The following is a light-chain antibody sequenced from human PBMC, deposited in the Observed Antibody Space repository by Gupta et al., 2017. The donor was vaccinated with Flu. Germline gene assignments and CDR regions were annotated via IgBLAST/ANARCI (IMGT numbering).Light chain of an antibody. CDR2: EVN. CDR1: SSDVGNYNY. Sequence: QSALTQPASVSGSPGQSITISCTGTSSDVGNYNYVSWYQQHPGKPPKLMIYEVNNRPSGVSNRFSGSKSGNTASLTISGLQTEDEADYYCSSYASGSTLLFGGGTRLTVL. CDR3: SSYASGSTLL. V-gene: IGLV2-14*01. J-gene: IGLJ2*01.